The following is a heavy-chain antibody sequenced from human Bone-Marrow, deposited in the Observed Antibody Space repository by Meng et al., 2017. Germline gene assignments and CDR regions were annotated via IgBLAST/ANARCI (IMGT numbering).Heavy chain of an antibody. CDR3: TTRYSGSHRGYYYYYGMDV. CDR2: ISSSSSYI. J-gene: IGHJ6*02. D-gene: IGHD1-26*01. V-gene: IGHV3-21*01. CDR1: GFTFSSYS. Sequence: GESLKISCAASGFTFSSYSMNWVRQAPGKGLEWVSSISSSSSYIYYADSVKGRFTISRDNAKNSLYLQMNSLRAEDTAVYYCTTRYSGSHRGYYYYYGMDVWGQGTTVTVSS.